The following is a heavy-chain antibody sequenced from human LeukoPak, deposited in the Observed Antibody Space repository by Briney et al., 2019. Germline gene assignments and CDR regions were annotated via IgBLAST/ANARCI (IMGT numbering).Heavy chain of an antibody. Sequence: AASVKVSCKASGGTFSSYAISWVRQVPGQGLEWMGRIIPIFGTANYAQKFQGRVTITTDESTSTAYMELSSLRSEDTAVYYCARDCSGGSCYEPYWFDPWGQGTLVTVSS. CDR1: GGTFSSYA. CDR3: ARDCSGGSCYEPYWFDP. V-gene: IGHV1-69*05. D-gene: IGHD2-15*01. J-gene: IGHJ5*02. CDR2: IIPIFGTA.